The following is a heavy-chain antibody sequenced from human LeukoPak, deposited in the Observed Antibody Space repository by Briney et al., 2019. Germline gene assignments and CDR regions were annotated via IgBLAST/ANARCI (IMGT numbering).Heavy chain of an antibody. V-gene: IGHV3-30*18. Sequence: GGSLRLSCAAAGFTFSNYGMYWVRQAPGKGLEWVAVISSDGSNKYYADSVKGRFTISRDNSKNTLYLQMNSLRAEDTAVYYCAKTGVYSCFEYWGQGTLITVSS. CDR2: ISSDGSNK. J-gene: IGHJ4*02. CDR1: GFTFSNYG. D-gene: IGHD3-22*01. CDR3: AKTGVYSCFEY.